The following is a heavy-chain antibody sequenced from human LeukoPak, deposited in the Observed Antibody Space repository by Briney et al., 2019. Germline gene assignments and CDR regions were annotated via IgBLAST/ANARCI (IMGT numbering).Heavy chain of an antibody. V-gene: IGHV4-59*01. CDR2: IYYSGST. CDR3: ARDRGVRGVTTNGFDP. Sequence: SETLSLTCTVSGGSISSYYWSWTRQPPGKALEWIGYIYYSGSTNYNPSLKSRVTISVDTSKNQFSLKLSSVTAADTAVYYCARDRGVRGVTTNGFDPWGQGTLVTVSS. D-gene: IGHD3-10*01. CDR1: GGSISSYY. J-gene: IGHJ5*02.